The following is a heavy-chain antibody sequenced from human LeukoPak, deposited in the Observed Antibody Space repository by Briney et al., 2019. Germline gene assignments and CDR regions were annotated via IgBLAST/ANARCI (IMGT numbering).Heavy chain of an antibody. V-gene: IGHV3-30*02. CDR3: ASERDYGDSSAFDM. D-gene: IGHD4-17*01. Sequence: GGSLRLSCAASGFTFSSYGMHWVRQAPGKGLEWVAFIRYDGSSNYYADSVKGRFTISRDNSKNTLYLQMNSLRPEDTAVYYCASERDYGDSSAFDMWGQGTMVTVSS. CDR2: IRYDGSSN. J-gene: IGHJ3*02. CDR1: GFTFSSYG.